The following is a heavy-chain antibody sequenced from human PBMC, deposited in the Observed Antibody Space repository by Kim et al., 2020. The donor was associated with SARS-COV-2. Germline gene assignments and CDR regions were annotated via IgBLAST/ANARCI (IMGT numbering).Heavy chain of an antibody. Sequence: SVKVSCKASGGTFSSYAISWVRQAPGQGLEWMGGIIPIFGTANYAQKFQGRVTITADESTSTAYMELSSLRSEDTAVYYCARDNKDSGPYGSGSYYGLNYYYYGMDVWGQGTTVTVSS. CDR3: ARDNKDSGPYGSGSYYGLNYYYYGMDV. CDR2: IIPIFGTA. J-gene: IGHJ6*02. V-gene: IGHV1-69*13. CDR1: GGTFSSYA. D-gene: IGHD3-10*01.